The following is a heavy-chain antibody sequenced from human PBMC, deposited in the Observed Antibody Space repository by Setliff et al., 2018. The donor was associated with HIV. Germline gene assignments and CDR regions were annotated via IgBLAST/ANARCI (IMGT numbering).Heavy chain of an antibody. CDR1: GGPFTSSS. V-gene: IGHV1-69*02. CDR2: IIPILGVP. Sequence: SVKVSCKASGGPFTSSSIGWVRQAPGQGLEWMGRIIPILGVPRYAQKFQGRVTITADKSTSTSYMHLSSLRAEDTAVYYCSSPGPGHGYSYGYFDYWGQGTLVTVSS. D-gene: IGHD5-18*01. J-gene: IGHJ4*02. CDR3: SSPGPGHGYSYGYFDY.